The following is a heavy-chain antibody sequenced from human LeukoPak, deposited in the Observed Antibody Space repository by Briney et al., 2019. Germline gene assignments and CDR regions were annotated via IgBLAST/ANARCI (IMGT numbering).Heavy chain of an antibody. CDR2: IIPIFGTA. CDR3: ARDSVGSSSWPYNWFDP. D-gene: IGHD6-13*01. CDR1: GGTFSSYA. Sequence: SVTVSCTASGGTFSSYAISWVRQAPGQGLEWMGGIIPIFGTANYAQKFQGRVTITADESTSTAYMELSSLRSEDTAVYYCARDSVGSSSWPYNWFDPWGQGTLVTVSS. V-gene: IGHV1-69*01. J-gene: IGHJ5*02.